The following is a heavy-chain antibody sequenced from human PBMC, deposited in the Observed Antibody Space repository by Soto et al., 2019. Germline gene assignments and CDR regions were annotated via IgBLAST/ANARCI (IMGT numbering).Heavy chain of an antibody. J-gene: IGHJ5*02. CDR2: IYYSGST. CDR1: GGSIINYY. Sequence: PSETLSLTCTVSGGSIINYYWSWIRQTPGKGLEWIGHIYYSGSTDYNASLKSRVSLSVDTSKNQFSLKLTSVTAADTAVYYCARDERGSSWYRWVAPWGQGILVTVS. D-gene: IGHD6-13*01. V-gene: IGHV4-59*01. CDR3: ARDERGSSWYRWVAP.